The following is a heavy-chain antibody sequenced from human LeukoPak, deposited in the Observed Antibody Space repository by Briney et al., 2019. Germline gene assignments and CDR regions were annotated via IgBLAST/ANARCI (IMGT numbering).Heavy chain of an antibody. D-gene: IGHD1-26*01. Sequence: SETLSLTCTVSGGSISSSRYYWGWIRQPPGKGLEWIGNIYFSGSTYYNPSLKSRVTISVDTSKNQFSLKLSSVTAADTAVYYCARDVGATPGYFDYWGQGTLVTVSS. V-gene: IGHV4-39*07. CDR3: ARDVGATPGYFDY. J-gene: IGHJ4*02. CDR2: IYFSGST. CDR1: GGSISSSRYY.